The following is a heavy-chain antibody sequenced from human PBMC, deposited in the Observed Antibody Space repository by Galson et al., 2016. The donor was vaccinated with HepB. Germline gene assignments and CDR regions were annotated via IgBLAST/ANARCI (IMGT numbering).Heavy chain of an antibody. Sequence: SLRLSCAASGFIFSTYSMNWVRQAPGKGLEWVSSISTTSIHIYYADSVKGRFTISRDNAENSLYLQMNSLRAEDTAVYYCARRSRTLQREDNFDYWGQGTLVTVSS. J-gene: IGHJ4*02. CDR3: ARRSRTLQREDNFDY. V-gene: IGHV3-21*04. CDR1: GFIFSTYS. D-gene: IGHD1-1*01. CDR2: ISTTSIHI.